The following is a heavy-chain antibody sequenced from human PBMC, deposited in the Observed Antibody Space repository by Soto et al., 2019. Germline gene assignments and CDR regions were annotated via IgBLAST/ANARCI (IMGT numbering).Heavy chain of an antibody. Sequence: GGSLRLSCAASGFTFSSYAMSWVRQAPGKGLEWVSAISGSGGSTYYADSVKGRFTISRDNSKNTLYLQMNSLRAEDTAVYYCAKGQHPAHYDILTGYYMWVDYWGQGTLVTVSS. CDR2: ISGSGGST. CDR3: AKGQHPAHYDILTGYYMWVDY. V-gene: IGHV3-23*01. D-gene: IGHD3-9*01. CDR1: GFTFSSYA. J-gene: IGHJ4*02.